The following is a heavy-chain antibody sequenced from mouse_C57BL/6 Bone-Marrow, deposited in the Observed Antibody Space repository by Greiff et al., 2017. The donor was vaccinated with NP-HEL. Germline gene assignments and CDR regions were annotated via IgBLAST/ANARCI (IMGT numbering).Heavy chain of an antibody. CDR1: GYTFTSYW. J-gene: IGHJ3*01. CDR2: IYPGNSDT. D-gene: IGHD2-1*01. CDR3: TRGGNEEVSWFAY. Sequence: VHVKQSGPVLARPGASVKMSCKTSGYTFTSYWMHWVKQRPGQGLEWIGAIYPGNSDTSYNQKFKGKAKLTAVTSASTAYMELSSLTNENSAVYYCTRGGNEEVSWFAYWGQGSLVTVSA. V-gene: IGHV1-5*01.